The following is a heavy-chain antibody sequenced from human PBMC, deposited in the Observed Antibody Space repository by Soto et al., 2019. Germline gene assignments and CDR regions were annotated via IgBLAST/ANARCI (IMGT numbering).Heavy chain of an antibody. Sequence: EVQLVESGGGLVQAGRSLRLSCAASGFTFDDYAMHWVRQTPGRGLEWVSGITWNSGTIGYADSVKGRVTISRDNAKNSLYLQISSLRAEDTALYYCAKESSLHLGYLGYVDYWGQGALVTVSS. V-gene: IGHV3-9*01. J-gene: IGHJ4*02. CDR3: AKESSLHLGYLGYVDY. D-gene: IGHD3-16*01. CDR1: GFTFDDYA. CDR2: ITWNSGTI.